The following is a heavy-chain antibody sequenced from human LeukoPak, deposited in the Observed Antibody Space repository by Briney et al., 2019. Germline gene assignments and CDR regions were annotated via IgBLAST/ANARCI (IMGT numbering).Heavy chain of an antibody. CDR2: INTNTGNP. CDR3: AGSSGWYHYYYGMDV. Sequence: ASVKVSCKASGYTFTSYAMNWVRQAPGQGLEWMGWINTNTGNPTYAQGFTGRFVFSLDTSVSTAYLQISSLKAEDTAVYYCAGSSGWYHYYYGMDVWGQGTTVTVSS. J-gene: IGHJ6*02. D-gene: IGHD6-25*01. CDR1: GYTFTSYA. V-gene: IGHV7-4-1*02.